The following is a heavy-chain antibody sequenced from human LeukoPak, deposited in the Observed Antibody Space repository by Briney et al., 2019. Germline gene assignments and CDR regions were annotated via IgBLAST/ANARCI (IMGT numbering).Heavy chain of an antibody. CDR1: GFTFSSYG. J-gene: IGHJ4*02. D-gene: IGHD6-19*01. CDR2: VSYDGSNE. CDR3: ARDGIAVAGN. Sequence: GRSLRLSCAASGFTFSSYGVHWVRQAPGKGLEWVAVVSYDGSNEFYGDSVKGRFTISRDNSKNTLYLQMNSLRADDTAVYYCARDGIAVAGNWGQGTLVTVSS. V-gene: IGHV3-30*03.